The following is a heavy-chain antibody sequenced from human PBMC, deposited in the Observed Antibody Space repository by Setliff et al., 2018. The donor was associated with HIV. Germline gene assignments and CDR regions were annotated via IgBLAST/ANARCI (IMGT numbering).Heavy chain of an antibody. CDR3: TTSHRITMIMGRFDY. D-gene: IGHD3-22*01. Sequence: PGGSLRLSCAASGFPFSNAWMSWVRQAPGKGLEWVGRSKSKTDGGTTEYAAPVKGRFGISRDDSKTTLYLQMKSLKTEYAAVYYCTTSHRITMIMGRFDYWGQGTLVTGSS. V-gene: IGHV3-15*01. J-gene: IGHJ4*02. CDR2: SKSKTDGGTT. CDR1: GFPFSNAW.